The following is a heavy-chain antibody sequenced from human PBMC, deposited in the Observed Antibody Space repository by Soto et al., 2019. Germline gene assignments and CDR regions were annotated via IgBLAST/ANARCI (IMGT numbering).Heavy chain of an antibody. V-gene: IGHV4-34*01. CDR2: INHSGST. J-gene: IGHJ6*02. CDR3: ARVVVVVARVPYYYYGMDV. CDR1: GGSFSGYY. Sequence: SETLSLTCAVYGGSFSGYYWSWIRQPPGKGLEWIGEINHSGSTNYNPSLKSRVTISVDTSKNQFSLKLSSVTAADTAVYYCARVVVVVARVPYYYYGMDVWGQGTTVTVS. D-gene: IGHD2-15*01.